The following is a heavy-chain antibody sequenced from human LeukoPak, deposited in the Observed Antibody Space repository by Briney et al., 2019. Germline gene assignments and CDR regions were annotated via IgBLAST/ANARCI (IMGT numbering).Heavy chain of an antibody. J-gene: IGHJ5*02. CDR3: AREARDIVVVVAATAWFDP. Sequence: SVKVSCKASGGTFSSYAISWVRQAPGQGLEWRGRIFPIFGTANYAQKFQGRVTITADESTSTAYMELSSLRSEDTAVYYCAREARDIVVVVAATAWFDPWGQGTLVTVSS. D-gene: IGHD2-15*01. V-gene: IGHV1-69*13. CDR2: IFPIFGTA. CDR1: GGTFSSYA.